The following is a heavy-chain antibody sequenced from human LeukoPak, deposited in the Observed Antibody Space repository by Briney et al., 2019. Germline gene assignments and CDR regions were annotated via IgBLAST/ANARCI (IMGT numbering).Heavy chain of an antibody. Sequence: SGTLSLTCAVSGYSISSGYYWGWIRQPPGKGLEWIGSIYHSGSTYYNPSSKSRGTISVDTSKNHFSPKLSSVTAADTAVYYCARVTYYYDSSRAFDIWGQGTMVTVSS. J-gene: IGHJ3*02. V-gene: IGHV4-38-2*01. CDR2: IYHSGST. D-gene: IGHD3-22*01. CDR1: GYSISSGYY. CDR3: ARVTYYYDSSRAFDI.